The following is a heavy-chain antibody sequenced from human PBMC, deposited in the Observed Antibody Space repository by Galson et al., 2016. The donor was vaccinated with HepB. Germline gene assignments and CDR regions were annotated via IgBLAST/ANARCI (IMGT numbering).Heavy chain of an antibody. V-gene: IGHV1-46*03. CDR3: ARVKWLRSPFDM. CDR2: INPSGGST. CDR1: GYSFTGYY. Sequence: SVKVSCKASGYSFTGYYMHWVRQAPGQGLEWMGMINPSGGSTTYTQKFLGRVTMTRDMSTSTVYMELRSLRSEDTAVYYCARVKWLRSPFDMWGQGILVVVSS. D-gene: IGHD5-12*01. J-gene: IGHJ4*02.